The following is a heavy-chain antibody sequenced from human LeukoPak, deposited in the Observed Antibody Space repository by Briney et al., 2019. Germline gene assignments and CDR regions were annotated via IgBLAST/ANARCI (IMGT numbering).Heavy chain of an antibody. D-gene: IGHD2-15*01. CDR3: TRQDCSGGSCSYVDY. CDR2: IRSKPNSYTT. Sequence: GGSLRLSCAASGFTFSGFYMHWVRQASGKGLEWVGLIRSKPNSYTTVYAASVQGRFTNSRDDSKNTAYLQMSSLKAEDTAVYYCTRQDCSGGSCSYVDYWGQGTLVTVSS. J-gene: IGHJ4*02. V-gene: IGHV3-73*01. CDR1: GFTFSGFY.